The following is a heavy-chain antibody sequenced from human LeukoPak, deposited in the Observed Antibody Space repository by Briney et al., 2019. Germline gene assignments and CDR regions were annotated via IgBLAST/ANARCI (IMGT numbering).Heavy chain of an antibody. V-gene: IGHV3-23*01. CDR3: AKYDYGDNASFYFDY. CDR1: GFTFSSYA. J-gene: IGHJ4*02. D-gene: IGHD4-17*01. Sequence: GGSLRLSCAASGFTFSSYAMSWVRQAPGKGLEWVSAISGSGGSTYYADSVKGRFTISRDNSKNTLYLQMNSLRAEDTAVYYCAKYDYGDNASFYFDYWGQGTLVTVSS. CDR2: ISGSGGST.